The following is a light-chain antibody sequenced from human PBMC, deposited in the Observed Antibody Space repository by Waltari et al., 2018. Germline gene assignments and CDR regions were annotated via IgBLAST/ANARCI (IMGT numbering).Light chain of an antibody. CDR2: DGS. J-gene: IGKJ5*01. V-gene: IGKV1D-13*01. CDR1: QGIRDA. CDR3: QQFNNYVIT. Sequence: AIQLTQSPSSLSASVGERVTITCRASQGIRDALVWYQQKPGKPPKLLIYDGSTLDRGVPSRFSGSGSGTDFTLTISSLQPEDFASYYCQQFNNYVITFGQGTRLDIK.